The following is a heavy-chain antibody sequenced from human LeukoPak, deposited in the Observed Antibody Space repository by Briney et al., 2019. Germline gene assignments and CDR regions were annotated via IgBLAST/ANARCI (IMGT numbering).Heavy chain of an antibody. CDR3: ARDGVFLRAFDI. D-gene: IGHD2-8*01. Sequence: SETLSLTCAVYGGSFSGYYWSWIRQPPGKGLEWIGEINHSGSTNYNPSLKSRVTISVDTSKNQFSLKLTSVTAADTAVYYCARDGVFLRAFDIWGQGAMVTVSS. J-gene: IGHJ3*02. CDR1: GGSFSGYY. CDR2: INHSGST. V-gene: IGHV4-34*01.